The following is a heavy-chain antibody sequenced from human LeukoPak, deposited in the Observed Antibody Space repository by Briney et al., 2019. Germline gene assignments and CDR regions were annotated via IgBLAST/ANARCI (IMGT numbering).Heavy chain of an antibody. V-gene: IGHV3-48*04. CDR1: GFTFSSYS. CDR2: INGGGRTI. D-gene: IGHD3-16*01. J-gene: IGHJ3*01. CDR3: AREPVEGVNDAFDV. Sequence: GGSLRLSCAASGFTFSSYSMNWVCQAPGKGLEWVAYINGGGRTIFYGDSVKGRFTISRDNAKNSLYLQMNSLRAEDTAVYYCAREPVEGVNDAFDVWGQGTMVTVSS.